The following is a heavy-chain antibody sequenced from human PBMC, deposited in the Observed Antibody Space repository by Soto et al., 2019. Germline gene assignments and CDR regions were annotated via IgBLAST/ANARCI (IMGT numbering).Heavy chain of an antibody. J-gene: IGHJ5*02. Sequence: EVQLLESGGGLVQPGGSLRLSCAASGFTFGSYAMGWVRQTPGKGLEWVSTISSSGANTYYADSVKGRFTISRDNSKNTRYLQMNSLGAEDTAAYYCARGRAAGVGVGFDPWGQGILVTVSS. CDR2: ISSSGANT. CDR3: ARGRAAGVGVGFDP. D-gene: IGHD2-15*01. V-gene: IGHV3-23*01. CDR1: GFTFGSYA.